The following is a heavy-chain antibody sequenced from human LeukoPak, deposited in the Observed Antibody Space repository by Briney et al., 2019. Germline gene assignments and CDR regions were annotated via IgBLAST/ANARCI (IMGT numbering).Heavy chain of an antibody. V-gene: IGHV3-23*01. Sequence: GGSLRLSCAASGFTFSSYAMSWVRQAPGKGLEWVSAISGSGGSTYYADSVKGRFTISRDNSKNTLYLQMNSLRAEDTAVYYCAKVVAYYYDSSGYFGRSVYYFDYWGQGTLVTVSS. CDR2: ISGSGGST. CDR3: AKVVAYYYDSSGYFGRSVYYFDY. D-gene: IGHD3-22*01. J-gene: IGHJ4*02. CDR1: GFTFSSYA.